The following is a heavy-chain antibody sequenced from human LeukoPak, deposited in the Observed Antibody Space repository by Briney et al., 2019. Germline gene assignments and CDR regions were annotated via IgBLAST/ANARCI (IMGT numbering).Heavy chain of an antibody. CDR1: GFTFSSYS. CDR2: ISSSSSTI. V-gene: IGHV3-48*01. Sequence: GGSLRLSCAASGFTFSSYSMNWVRQAPGKGLEWVSYISSSSSTIYYADSVKGRFTISRDNAKNSLYLQMNSLRAEDTAVYYCARELFSYYYYYMDVWGKGTTVTVSS. CDR3: ARELFSYYYYYMDV. D-gene: IGHD3-10*02. J-gene: IGHJ6*03.